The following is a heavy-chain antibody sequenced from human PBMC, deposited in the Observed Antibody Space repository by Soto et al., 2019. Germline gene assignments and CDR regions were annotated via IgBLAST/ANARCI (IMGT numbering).Heavy chain of an antibody. V-gene: IGHV3-53*02. J-gene: IGHJ4*02. Sequence: DVQLVETGGGLIQPGESLRLSCAASGFIVSSSYMSWVRQAPGKGLEWVSVLYSDGRTYYADSVKGRFTISRDNSKNTLYLQMNSLSAEDTAVYYCARCSGWYGQCYFDCWGQGTLVTVSS. CDR2: LYSDGRT. D-gene: IGHD6-13*01. CDR3: ARCSGWYGQCYFDC. CDR1: GFIVSSSY.